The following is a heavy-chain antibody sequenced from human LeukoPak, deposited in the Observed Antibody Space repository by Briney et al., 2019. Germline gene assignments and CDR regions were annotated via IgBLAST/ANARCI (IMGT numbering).Heavy chain of an antibody. CDR1: GYTFTSYG. CDR2: ISAYNGDT. V-gene: IGHV1-18*01. D-gene: IGHD6-13*01. CDR3: ATDRIAAAGFAFDI. Sequence: ASVKVSCKASGYTFTSYGITWVRQAPGQGLEWMGWISAYNGDTNYAQKLQARVTMTTDTSTNTAYMELRSLRSDDTAVYYCATDRIAAAGFAFDIWGQGTMVTVSS. J-gene: IGHJ3*02.